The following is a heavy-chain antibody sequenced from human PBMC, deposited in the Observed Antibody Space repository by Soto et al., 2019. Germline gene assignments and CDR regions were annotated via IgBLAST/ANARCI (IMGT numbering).Heavy chain of an antibody. CDR3: AAAVSGYYDSSGYYYPISFDY. Sequence: SVKVSCKXSGFTFTSSAVQWVRQARGQRLEWIGWIVVGSGNTNYAQKFQERVTITRDMSTSTAYMELSSLRSEDTAVYYCAAAVSGYYDSSGYYYPISFDYWGQGTLVTVSS. CDR2: IVVGSGNT. J-gene: IGHJ4*02. D-gene: IGHD3-22*01. V-gene: IGHV1-58*01. CDR1: GFTFTSSA.